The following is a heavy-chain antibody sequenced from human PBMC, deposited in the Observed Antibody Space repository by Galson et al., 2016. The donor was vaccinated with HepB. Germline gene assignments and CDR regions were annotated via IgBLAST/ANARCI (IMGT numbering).Heavy chain of an antibody. CDR1: GYTFASCD. V-gene: IGHV1-8*01. CDR3: ARGSAWSHFDN. J-gene: IGHJ4*02. CDR2: MNPNTGST. Sequence: SVKVSCKASGYTFASCDIHWVRQATGQGLEWMGWMNPNTGSTGYAQKFQGRVTMTRFSSITTAFMELSSLTSADTAVYYCARGSAWSHFDNWGQGTLVTVSS. D-gene: IGHD2-8*02.